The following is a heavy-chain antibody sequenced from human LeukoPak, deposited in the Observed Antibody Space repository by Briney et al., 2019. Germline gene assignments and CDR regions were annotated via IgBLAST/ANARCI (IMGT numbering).Heavy chain of an antibody. Sequence: GGSLRLSCAASGFTFSSYAMSWVRQAPGKGLEWVSTISGSSGSTYYADSVKGRFSISRDNSKNTLYLQMNSLRAEDTAVYYCARVRMVRGVDFDYWGQGTLVTVSS. CDR2: ISGSSGST. CDR3: ARVRMVRGVDFDY. CDR1: GFTFSSYA. V-gene: IGHV3-23*01. D-gene: IGHD3-10*01. J-gene: IGHJ4*02.